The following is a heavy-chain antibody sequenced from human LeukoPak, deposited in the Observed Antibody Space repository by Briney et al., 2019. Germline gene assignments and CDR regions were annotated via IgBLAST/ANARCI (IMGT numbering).Heavy chain of an antibody. CDR1: GGSISSGGYY. Sequence: ASQTLSLTCTVSGGSISSGGYYWSWIRQHPGKGLEWIGYIYYSGSTYYNPSLKSRVTISVDTSKNQFSLKLSSVTAADTAVYYCARVYNWNYSLGYWGQGTLVTVSS. V-gene: IGHV4-31*03. CDR2: IYYSGST. J-gene: IGHJ4*02. D-gene: IGHD1-7*01. CDR3: ARVYNWNYSLGY.